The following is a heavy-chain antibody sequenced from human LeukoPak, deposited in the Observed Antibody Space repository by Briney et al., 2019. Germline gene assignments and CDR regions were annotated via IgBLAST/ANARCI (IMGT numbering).Heavy chain of an antibody. CDR1: GDSVSSNRAA. J-gene: IGHJ5*02. Sequence: SQTLSLTCAISGDSVSSNRAAWNWFRQSPSRGLEWLGRTYYTSKWYNDYAVSVKSRITVNPDTSQNQFSLHLTSVTPEGTAVYYCARQGFRRFDPWGQGTLVTVSS. V-gene: IGHV6-1*01. CDR2: TYYTSKWYN. CDR3: ARQGFRRFDP. D-gene: IGHD3-3*01.